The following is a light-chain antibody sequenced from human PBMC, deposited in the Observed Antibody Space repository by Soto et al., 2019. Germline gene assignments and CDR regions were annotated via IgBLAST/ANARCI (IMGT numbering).Light chain of an antibody. CDR2: GAS. J-gene: IGKJ1*01. V-gene: IGKV3D-15*01. CDR1: QSVSSSY. Sequence: EIVMTQSPATLSVSPGERATLSCRASQSVSSSYLAWYQQKPGQAPRFLIYGASSRATGIPDRFSGSGSGTDFTLTISSLQPDDFATYYCQDYNSWTFGQGTKVDIK. CDR3: QDYNSWT.